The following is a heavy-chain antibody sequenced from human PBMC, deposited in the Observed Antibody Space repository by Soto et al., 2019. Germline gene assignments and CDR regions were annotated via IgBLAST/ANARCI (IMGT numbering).Heavy chain of an antibody. V-gene: IGHV1-18*01. CDR3: AIYFFGSGSYYRFDN. CDR2: ISASDGST. Sequence: QLVQSGGEVKKPGASVRVSCKASGYAFSFGFSCVRQAPGQGLEWMGWISASDGSTNSAPKFQGRISMTTDTSTNTAYMDLPSLTSDDTAVYFCAIYFFGSGSYYRFDNWGQGTLVTVSS. CDR1: GYAFSFG. D-gene: IGHD3-10*01. J-gene: IGHJ4*02.